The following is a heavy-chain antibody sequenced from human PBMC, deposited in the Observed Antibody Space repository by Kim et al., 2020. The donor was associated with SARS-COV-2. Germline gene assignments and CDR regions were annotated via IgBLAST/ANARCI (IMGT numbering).Heavy chain of an antibody. J-gene: IGHJ6*03. CDR2: IIPILGIA. CDR3: ARGPDFWRGYYSVGYYYMD. CDR1: GGTFSSYA. D-gene: IGHD3-3*01. V-gene: IGHV1-69*04. Sequence: AVKVSCKASGGTFSSYAISWVRQAPGQGLEWMGRIIPILGIANYAQKFQGRVTITADKSTSTAYMELSSLRSEDTAVYYCARGPDFWRGYYSVGYYYMD.